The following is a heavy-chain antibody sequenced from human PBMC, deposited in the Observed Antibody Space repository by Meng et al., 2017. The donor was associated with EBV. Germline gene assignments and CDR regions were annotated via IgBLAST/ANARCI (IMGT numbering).Heavy chain of an antibody. CDR3: ASEPGRGYTPDY. D-gene: IGHD3-10*01. J-gene: IGHJ4*02. Sequence: QVQVVLSAAEVKKPGSSVKVSCKTSGGPFRYYAISWVRQAPGQGLEWLGGFLPRLGAPNYAQKFHGRVKITADESTSTHYMDLSSLRSEDTAIYYCASEPGRGYTPDYWGQGTLVTVSS. CDR1: GGPFRYYA. V-gene: IGHV1-69*01. CDR2: FLPRLGAP.